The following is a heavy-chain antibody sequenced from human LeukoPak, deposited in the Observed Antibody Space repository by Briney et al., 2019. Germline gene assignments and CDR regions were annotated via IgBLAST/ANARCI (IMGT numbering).Heavy chain of an antibody. CDR1: GGSISTSSYY. J-gene: IGHJ4*02. Sequence: SETLSLTCTVSGGSISTSSYYWGWVRQPPGKGLEWIGSIYHSGSTYYNPSLKSRVTISVDTSKNQFSLKLSSVTAADTAVYYCARTYSSGWHPNRYFDYWGQGTLVTVSS. V-gene: IGHV4-39*07. D-gene: IGHD6-19*01. CDR2: IYHSGST. CDR3: ARTYSSGWHPNRYFDY.